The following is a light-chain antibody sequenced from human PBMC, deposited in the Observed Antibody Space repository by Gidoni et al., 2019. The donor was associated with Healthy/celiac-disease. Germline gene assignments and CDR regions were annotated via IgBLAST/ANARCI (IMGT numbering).Light chain of an antibody. V-gene: IGKV2-28*01. Sequence: DIVMTPFPLSLPVTPGEPASISCRSSQSLLHSNGYNYLDWYLQKPGQSPQLLIYLGSNRASGVPDRFSGSGSGTDFTLKISRVEAEDVGVYYCMQALQTPITFGQGTRLEIK. J-gene: IGKJ5*01. CDR1: QSLLHSNGYNY. CDR3: MQALQTPIT. CDR2: LGS.